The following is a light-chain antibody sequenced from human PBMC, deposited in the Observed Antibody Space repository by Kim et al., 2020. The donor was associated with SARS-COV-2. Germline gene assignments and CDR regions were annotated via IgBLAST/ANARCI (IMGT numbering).Light chain of an antibody. V-gene: IGKV3D-15*01. CDR3: QQYNNWPPLT. CDR2: GAS. J-gene: IGKJ4*01. Sequence: DIVMTQSPATLSVSPGESATLSCRASRSVVSSLAWYQQKPGQAPRLLIYGASTRATGIPARFSGSGSGTEFTLTISSLQSEDFAVYYCQQYNNWPPLTFGGGTKVEIK. CDR1: RSVVSS.